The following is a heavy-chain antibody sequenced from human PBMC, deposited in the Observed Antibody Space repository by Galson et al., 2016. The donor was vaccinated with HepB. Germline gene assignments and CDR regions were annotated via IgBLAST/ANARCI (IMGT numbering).Heavy chain of an antibody. CDR3: AKAGYNSHERNNWFDS. V-gene: IGHV3-23*01. CDR2: VSGSGGST. J-gene: IGHJ5*01. CDR1: GFTFTSYA. D-gene: IGHD1-20*01. Sequence: SLRLSCAASGFTFTSYAMSWVRQAPGKGLEWLSSVSGSGGSTCYADSVGGRFIISRDSSENTLYLQMNTLRGDDTALYYCAKAGYNSHERNNWFDSWGQGTLFTVSS.